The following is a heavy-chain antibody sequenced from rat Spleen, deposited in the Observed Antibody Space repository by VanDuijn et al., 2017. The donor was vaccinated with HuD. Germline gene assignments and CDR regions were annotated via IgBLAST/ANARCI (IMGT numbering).Heavy chain of an antibody. CDR2: ITNSAGST. V-gene: IGHV5-31*01. J-gene: IGHJ2*01. CDR1: GFTFKNYW. CDR3: TRGRNNYGGYFDY. D-gene: IGHD1-10*01. Sequence: EVQLVESGGGLVQPGRSMKLSCVASGFTFKNYWMTWIRQAPGKGLEWVASITNSAGSTYYPDSVKGRFTISRDTAENTLYLQMGSLRSEDTATYYCTRGRNNYGGYFDYWGQGVMVTVSS.